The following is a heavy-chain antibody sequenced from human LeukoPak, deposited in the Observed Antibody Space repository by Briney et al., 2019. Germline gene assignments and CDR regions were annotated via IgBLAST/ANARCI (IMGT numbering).Heavy chain of an antibody. D-gene: IGHD5-12*01. V-gene: IGHV3-23*01. J-gene: IGHJ6*02. CDR3: AKKISGYDYNYYYGMDV. CDR1: GFTFSSYG. Sequence: GGSLRLSCAASGFTFSSYGMSWVRQALGKGLEWVSTIGGGGGSTYHADSVKGRFTISRDDSKNTLYLQMNSLRAEDTAVYYCAKKISGYDYNYYYGMDVWGQGTTVTVSS. CDR2: IGGGGGST.